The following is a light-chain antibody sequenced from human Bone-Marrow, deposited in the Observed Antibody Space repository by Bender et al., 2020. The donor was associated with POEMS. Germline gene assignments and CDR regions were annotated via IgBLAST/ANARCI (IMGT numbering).Light chain of an antibody. CDR2: DVR. CDR1: TNDIGDYNY. V-gene: IGLV2-14*03. J-gene: IGLJ2*01. CDR3: SSYSDSATPVL. Sequence: QSALTQPASVSGSPGQSITISCTGTTNDIGDYNYVSWYQQHPGQAPKLMIFDVRNRPSGVSNRFSGSKSANTASLTISGLQAEDEAHYYCSSYSDSATPVLFGGGTKLTVL.